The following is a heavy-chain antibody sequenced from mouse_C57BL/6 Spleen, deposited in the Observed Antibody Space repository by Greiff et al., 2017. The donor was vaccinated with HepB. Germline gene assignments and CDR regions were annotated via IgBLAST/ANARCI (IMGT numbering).Heavy chain of an antibody. CDR1: GYTFTSYW. D-gene: IGHD2-1*01. Sequence: QVQLQQPGAELVRPGTSVKLSCKASGYTFTSYWMHWVKRRPGQGLEWIGVIDPSDSYTNYNQKFKGKATLTVDTSSSTAYMQLSSLTSEDSAVYYCARKDGNYEAWFAYWGQGTLVTVSA. V-gene: IGHV1-59*01. J-gene: IGHJ3*01. CDR2: IDPSDSYT. CDR3: ARKDGNYEAWFAY.